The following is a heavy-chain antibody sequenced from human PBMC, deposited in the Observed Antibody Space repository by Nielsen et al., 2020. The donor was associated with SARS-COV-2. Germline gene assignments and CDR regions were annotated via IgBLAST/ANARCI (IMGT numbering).Heavy chain of an antibody. Sequence: GESLKISCAASGFTFSSYSMNWVRQAPGKGLEWVSYISSSSSTIYYADSVKGRFTISRDNAKNSLYLQMNSLRAEDTAVYYCARDGSPYYYDSSGYYSYWGQGTLVTVSS. CDR1: GFTFSSYS. CDR2: ISSSSSTI. CDR3: ARDGSPYYYDSSGYYSY. J-gene: IGHJ4*02. V-gene: IGHV3-48*01. D-gene: IGHD3-22*01.